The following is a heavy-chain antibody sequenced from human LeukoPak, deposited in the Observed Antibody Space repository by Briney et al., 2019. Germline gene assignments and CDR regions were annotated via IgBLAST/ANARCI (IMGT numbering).Heavy chain of an antibody. Sequence: SETLSLTCTVSGYSISSGYYWSWIRQPAGKGLEWIGRIYTSGSTTYNPSLKSRVTISGDTSENQFSLRLSSVTAADTAVYYCARASYSYDISGWVPFDYWGQGTLVTVSS. CDR3: ARASYSYDISGWVPFDY. CDR1: GYSISSGYY. D-gene: IGHD3-22*01. V-gene: IGHV4-61*02. CDR2: IYTSGST. J-gene: IGHJ4*02.